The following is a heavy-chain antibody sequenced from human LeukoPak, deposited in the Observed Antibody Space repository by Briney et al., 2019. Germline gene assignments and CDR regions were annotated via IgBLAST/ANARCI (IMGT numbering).Heavy chain of an antibody. CDR2: IIPIFGTA. Sequence: EASVKVSCKASGGTFSSYAISWVRQAPGQGLEWMGGIIPIFGTANYAQKFQGRVTITADESTSTAYMELSSLRSEDTAVYYCARTQHLVLRSPLDPWGQGTLVTVSS. CDR3: ARTQHLVLRSPLDP. J-gene: IGHJ5*02. CDR1: GGTFSSYA. D-gene: IGHD6-13*01. V-gene: IGHV1-69*13.